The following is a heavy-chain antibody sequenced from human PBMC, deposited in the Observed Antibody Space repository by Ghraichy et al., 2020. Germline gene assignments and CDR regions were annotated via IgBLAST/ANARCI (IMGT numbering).Heavy chain of an antibody. D-gene: IGHD6-19*01. Sequence: SETLSLTCTISGASISSYYWSWIRQPPGKGLEWIGYIYYSGSTDYNPSLKSRVTMSVDTSKNQFSLRLSSVTAADTAVYYCANLAAVAGGGLLFDYWGQGTLVTVSS. CDR3: ANLAAVAGGGLLFDY. J-gene: IGHJ4*02. CDR2: IYYSGST. V-gene: IGHV4-59*08. CDR1: GASISSYY.